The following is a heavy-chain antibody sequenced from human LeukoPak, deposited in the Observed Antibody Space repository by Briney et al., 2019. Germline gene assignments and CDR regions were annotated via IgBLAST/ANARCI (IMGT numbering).Heavy chain of an antibody. CDR1: EFTFSSYA. CDR3: ARVREPEDAFDI. D-gene: IGHD1-14*01. J-gene: IGHJ3*02. Sequence: GGSLRLSCAASEFTFSSYAMNWVRQAPGKGLEWVSTISGGDSSTYYADSVRGRITISRDNSKNTLYLQMNSLRAEDTAVYYCARVREPEDAFDIWGQGTMVTVSS. V-gene: IGHV3-23*01. CDR2: ISGGDSST.